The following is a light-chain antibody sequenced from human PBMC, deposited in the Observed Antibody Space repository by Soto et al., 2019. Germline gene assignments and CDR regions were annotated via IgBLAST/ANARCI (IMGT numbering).Light chain of an antibody. CDR3: QQSYSTPQIT. CDR1: ESISSY. J-gene: IGKJ5*01. CDR2: AAS. V-gene: IGKV1-39*01. Sequence: DIQMTQSPSSLSASVGDRGTIPCRASESISSYLNWYQQKPGKAPKLLIYAASSLQSGVPSRFSGSGSGTDFTLTISSLQPEDFATYYCQQSYSTPQITFGQGTRLEIK.